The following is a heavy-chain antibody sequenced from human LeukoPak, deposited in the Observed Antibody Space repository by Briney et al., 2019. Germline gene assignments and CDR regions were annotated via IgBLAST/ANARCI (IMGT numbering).Heavy chain of an antibody. D-gene: IGHD2-15*01. CDR1: GYTFTSYG. Sequence: ASVKVSGKASGYTFTSYGISWVRQAPGQGLEWMGWISVYNGNTNYAQKLQGRVTMTTDTSTSTAYMELRSLRSDDTAVYYCARVMGCSGGSCPFDYWGQGTLVTVSS. CDR2: ISVYNGNT. J-gene: IGHJ4*02. CDR3: ARVMGCSGGSCPFDY. V-gene: IGHV1-18*01.